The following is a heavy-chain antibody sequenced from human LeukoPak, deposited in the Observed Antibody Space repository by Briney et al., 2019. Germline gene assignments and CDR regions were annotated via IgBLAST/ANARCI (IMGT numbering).Heavy chain of an antibody. CDR3: ARDVRGSYYYDSSGRHDAFDI. V-gene: IGHV4-39*07. J-gene: IGHJ3*02. Sequence: PSETLSLTCTVSGGSISSSSYYWGWIRQPPGKGLEWIGSIYYSGSTYYNPSLKSRVTISVDTSKNQFSLKLSSVTAADTAVYYCARDVRGSYYYDSSGRHDAFDIWGQGTMATVSS. D-gene: IGHD3-22*01. CDR1: GGSISSSSYY. CDR2: IYYSGST.